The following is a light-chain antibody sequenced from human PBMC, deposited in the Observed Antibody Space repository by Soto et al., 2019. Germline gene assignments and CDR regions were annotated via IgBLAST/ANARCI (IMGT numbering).Light chain of an antibody. CDR3: QQYNRYS. Sequence: DIQLTRSPSTMPSSLGDSGTINYRASQNIANCLGWYEQKRGTAPKLLIYHASTLESGVPSRFSGSASGTECTLTISSLQPDDFATDYCQQYNRYSFGQGTKVDIK. CDR1: QNIANC. J-gene: IGKJ1*01. V-gene: IGKV1-5*01. CDR2: HAS.